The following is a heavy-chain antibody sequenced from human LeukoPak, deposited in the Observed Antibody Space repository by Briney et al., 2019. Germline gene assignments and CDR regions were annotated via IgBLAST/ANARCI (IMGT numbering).Heavy chain of an antibody. CDR2: ISSGSSFM. Sequence: GGSLRLSCAASGFIFSSFEMNWVRQAPGKGLEWVSSISSGSSFMYYADSVKGRFTISRDNAKNSLYLQMNSLRAKDTALYYCARDYYDSSGSSWFDPWGQGTLVTVSS. J-gene: IGHJ5*02. V-gene: IGHV3-21*01. CDR3: ARDYYDSSGSSWFDP. CDR1: GFIFSSFE. D-gene: IGHD3-22*01.